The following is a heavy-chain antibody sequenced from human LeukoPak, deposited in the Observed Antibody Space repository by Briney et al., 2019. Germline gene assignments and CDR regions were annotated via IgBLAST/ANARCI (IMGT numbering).Heavy chain of an antibody. V-gene: IGHV4-4*02. CDR3: AREGGPYRPLDY. J-gene: IGHJ4*02. CDR2: VHLDGRT. CDR1: GGSISFTNW. Sequence: SETLSLTCGVSGGSISFTNWWTWVRQPPGKGLEWIGEVHLDGRTNYNPSLQSRLTMSVDFSENHISLRLTSVTAADTAVYYCAREGGPYRPLDYSGQGTLVTVSS.